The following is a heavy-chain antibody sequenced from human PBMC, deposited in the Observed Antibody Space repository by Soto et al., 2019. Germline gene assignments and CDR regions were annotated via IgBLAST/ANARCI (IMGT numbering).Heavy chain of an antibody. J-gene: IGHJ6*03. CDR3: ARDKYQLLFGEGEYYYYYYMDV. CDR2: IKQDGSEK. CDR1: GFTFSSYW. Sequence: GGSLRLSCAASGFTFSSYWMSWVRQAPGKGLEWVANIKQDGSEKYYVDSVKGRFTISRDNAKNSLYLQRNSLRAEDTAVYYCARDKYQLLFGEGEYYYYYYMDVWGKGTTVTVSS. D-gene: IGHD2-2*01. V-gene: IGHV3-7*01.